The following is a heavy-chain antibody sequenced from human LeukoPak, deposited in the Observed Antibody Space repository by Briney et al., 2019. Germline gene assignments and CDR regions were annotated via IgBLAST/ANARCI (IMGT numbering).Heavy chain of an antibody. V-gene: IGHV4-61*02. Sequence: SQTLSLTCTVSGGSISSGDYYWSWIRQPAGKGLEWIGRIYTSGSTTYNPLFEGRVTISADTSKNQFSLKLSSVTAADTAVYYCARAQNYGGSYSFDYWGQGTLVTVSS. D-gene: IGHD1-26*01. CDR2: IYTSGST. J-gene: IGHJ4*02. CDR3: ARAQNYGGSYSFDY. CDR1: GGSISSGDYY.